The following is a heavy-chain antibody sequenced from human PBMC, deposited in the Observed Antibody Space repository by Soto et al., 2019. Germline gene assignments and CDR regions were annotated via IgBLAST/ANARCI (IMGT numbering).Heavy chain of an antibody. J-gene: IGHJ6*02. CDR2: INHSGST. CDR1: GGSFSGYY. Sequence: SETLSLTCAVYGGSFSGYYWSWIRQPPGKGLEWIGEINHSGSTNYNPSLKSRVTISVDTSKNQFSLKLSSVTAADTAVYYCAPQGRGSSPIYYYYGMDVWGQGTTVTVSS. D-gene: IGHD5-18*01. V-gene: IGHV4-34*01. CDR3: APQGRGSSPIYYYYGMDV.